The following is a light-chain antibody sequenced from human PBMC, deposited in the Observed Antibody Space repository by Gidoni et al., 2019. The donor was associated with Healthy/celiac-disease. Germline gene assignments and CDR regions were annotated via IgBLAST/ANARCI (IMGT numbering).Light chain of an antibody. Sequence: DIQMTQSPSTLSASVGDRVTITCRASQSISSWLAWYQQKPGKAPKLLIYKASSLESGVPSRVSGSGSGTEFTLTISSLQPDDFATYYCQQYNSYSPCSFGQXTKLEIK. J-gene: IGKJ2*04. CDR1: QSISSW. V-gene: IGKV1-5*03. CDR3: QQYNSYSPCS. CDR2: KAS.